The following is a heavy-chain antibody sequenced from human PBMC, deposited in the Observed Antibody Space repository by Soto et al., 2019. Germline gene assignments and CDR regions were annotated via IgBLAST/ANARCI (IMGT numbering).Heavy chain of an antibody. CDR2: IYYSGST. Sequence: SETLSLTCTVSGGSVSSGSYYWSWIRQPPGKGLEWIGYIYYSGSTNYNPSLKSRVTISVDTSKNQFSLKLSSVTAADTAVYYCARVPLTTVVTFDYWGQGTLGTV. V-gene: IGHV4-61*01. D-gene: IGHD4-17*01. CDR1: GGSVSSGSYY. J-gene: IGHJ4*02. CDR3: ARVPLTTVVTFDY.